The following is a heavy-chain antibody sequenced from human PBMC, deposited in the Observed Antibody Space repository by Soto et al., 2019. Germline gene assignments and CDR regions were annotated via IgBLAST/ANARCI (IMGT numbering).Heavy chain of an antibody. V-gene: IGHV3-23*01. CDR1: GFTFSRYG. CDR3: AKIMGQAWDYVGLSGSLDF. Sequence: EVQLLESGGDLVQPGGSLRLSCGASGFTFSRYGMSWVRQAPGKGLEWVSVISGSGGTTYYADSVTGRFTISRDNSKNTVYLQMNSLRVEDTAVYYCAKIMGQAWDYVGLSGSLDFWGQGTLVTVSS. J-gene: IGHJ4*02. D-gene: IGHD4-17*01. CDR2: ISGSGGTT.